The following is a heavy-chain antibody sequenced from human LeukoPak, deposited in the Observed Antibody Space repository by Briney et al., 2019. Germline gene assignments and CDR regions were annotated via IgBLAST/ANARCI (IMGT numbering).Heavy chain of an antibody. CDR3: ATSRWLYNWFDP. CDR2: INPNSGGT. D-gene: IGHD4-23*01. Sequence: ASVKVSCKASGYTFTGYYIHWVRQAPGQGLEWMGWINPNSGGTNYQGRVTMTRDTSISTDYLNLTRLRSDDTAVYYCATSRWLYNWFDPWGQGTLVTVSS. CDR1: GYTFTGYY. V-gene: IGHV1-2*02. J-gene: IGHJ5*02.